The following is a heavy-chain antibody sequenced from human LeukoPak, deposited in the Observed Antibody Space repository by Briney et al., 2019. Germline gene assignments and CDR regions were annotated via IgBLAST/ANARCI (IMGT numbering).Heavy chain of an antibody. CDR3: VKTTIVGVTVDAFDI. CDR1: GFTFSNFA. V-gene: IGHV3-30*02. J-gene: IGHJ3*02. CDR2: IRYDGSNK. D-gene: IGHD1-26*01. Sequence: GGSLRLSCAASGFTFSNFAMHWVRQAPGKGLEWVSFIRYDGSNKYYADSVKGRFTISRDNSKNTLYLQMNSLRAEDTAVYYCVKTTIVGVTVDAFDIWGQGTMVTVSS.